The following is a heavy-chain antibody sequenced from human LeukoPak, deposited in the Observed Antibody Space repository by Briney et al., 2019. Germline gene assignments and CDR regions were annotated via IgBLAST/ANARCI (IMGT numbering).Heavy chain of an antibody. CDR2: INHSGST. J-gene: IGHJ4*02. CDR1: GGSFSGFY. V-gene: IGHV4-34*01. CDR3: AGGILYYDFWSGYRPGVIDY. D-gene: IGHD3-3*01. Sequence: SETLSLTCAVYGGSFSGFYWSWIRQPPGKGLEWIGEINHSGSTNYNPSLKSRVTISVDTSKNQFSLKLSSVTAADTAVYYCAGGILYYDFWSGYRPGVIDYWGQGTLVTVSS.